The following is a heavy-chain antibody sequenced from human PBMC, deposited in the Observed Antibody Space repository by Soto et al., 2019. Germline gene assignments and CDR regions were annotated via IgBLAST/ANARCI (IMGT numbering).Heavy chain of an antibody. Sequence: PGGSLTLSCAASGFIFSDYEVDWVRQAPGRGPEWISYISDGGTTIYYAASVKGRFTISRDDAKKSLYLHMNNLRGDDTAIYFCVKEYCTGGTCFDAFDLWGQGTVVTVSS. CDR3: VKEYCTGGTCFDAFDL. V-gene: IGHV3-48*03. CDR2: ISDGGTTI. CDR1: GFIFSDYE. J-gene: IGHJ3*01. D-gene: IGHD2-8*02.